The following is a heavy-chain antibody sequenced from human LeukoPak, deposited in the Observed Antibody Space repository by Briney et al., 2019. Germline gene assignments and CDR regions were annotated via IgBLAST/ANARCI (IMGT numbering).Heavy chain of an antibody. CDR3: ERDLSVYTFDI. CDR1: GFTLSYYA. CDR2: ISYDGSNK. Sequence: GGSLRLSCAASGFTLSYYAMHWVRQAPGKGLEWVAVISYDGSNKDYADSVKGRFAISRDISKNTLFLQMDSLRTEDTAVYYCERDLSVYTFDIWGQGTMVIVSS. V-gene: IGHV3-30*09. J-gene: IGHJ3*02. D-gene: IGHD1-14*01.